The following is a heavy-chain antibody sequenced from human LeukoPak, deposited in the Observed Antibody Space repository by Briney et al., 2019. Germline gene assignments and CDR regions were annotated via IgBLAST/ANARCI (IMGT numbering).Heavy chain of an antibody. V-gene: IGHV1-69*04. Sequence: SVKVSCKASGGTFSSYAISWVRQAPGQGLEWMGRIIPILGIANYAQKFQGRVTITADKSTSTAYMELSSLRSEDTAVYYCACLAAAGTRWFDPWGQGTPVTVSS. CDR1: GGTFSSYA. J-gene: IGHJ5*02. D-gene: IGHD6-13*01. CDR3: ACLAAAGTRWFDP. CDR2: IIPILGIA.